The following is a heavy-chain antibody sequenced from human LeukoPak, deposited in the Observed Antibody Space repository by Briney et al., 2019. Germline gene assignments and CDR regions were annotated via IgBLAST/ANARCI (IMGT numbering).Heavy chain of an antibody. J-gene: IGHJ4*02. CDR1: GFTFSSHL. CDR3: TRDVTSYGHFDS. V-gene: IGHV3-74*01. CDR2: ISSDGTYT. D-gene: IGHD3-16*01. Sequence: GGSLRLSCAASGFTFSSHLMHWVRQAPGKGLVWVPRISSDGTYTNYADSVRGRFTISRDNAKNSLYLQMDSLRAEDTAVYYCTRDVTSYGHFDSWGQGTLVTVAS.